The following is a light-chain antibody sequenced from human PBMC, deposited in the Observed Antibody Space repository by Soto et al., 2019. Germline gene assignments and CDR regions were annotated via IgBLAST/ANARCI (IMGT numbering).Light chain of an antibody. CDR2: KAS. V-gene: IGKV1-5*03. J-gene: IGKJ1*01. CDR1: QDISNY. Sequence: DIQMTQSPSSLSASVGDRVTITCQASQDISNYLNWYQQKPGKAPKLLIYKASRLHSGVSSRFSGSESGTEFTLTISSLQPDDFATYYCQQYSGDSRTFGQGTKVDI. CDR3: QQYSGDSRT.